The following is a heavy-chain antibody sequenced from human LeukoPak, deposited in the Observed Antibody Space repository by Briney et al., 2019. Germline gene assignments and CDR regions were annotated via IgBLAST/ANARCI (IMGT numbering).Heavy chain of an antibody. CDR1: GYTFTSYG. CDR3: ARGPPGSIDGGGVFDY. V-gene: IGHV1-2*04. CDR2: INPNSGGT. Sequence: ASVKVSCKASGYTFTSYGISWVRQALGQGLEWVGWINPNSGGTNYAQKFQGWVTMTRDTSISTAYMELSRLRSDDTAVYYCARGPPGSIDGGGVFDYWGQGTLVTVSS. J-gene: IGHJ4*02. D-gene: IGHD2-15*01.